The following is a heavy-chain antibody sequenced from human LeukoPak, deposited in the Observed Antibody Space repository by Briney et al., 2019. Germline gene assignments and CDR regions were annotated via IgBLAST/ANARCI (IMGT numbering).Heavy chain of an antibody. J-gene: IGHJ6*02. CDR1: GGSFSGYY. D-gene: IGHD1-1*01. Sequence: SETLSLTCAVYGGSFSGYYWSWIRQPPGKGLEWIGYIYYSGSTNYNPSLKSRVTISVDTSKNQFSLKLSSVTAADTAVYYCARVNWNDARYYYGMDVWGQGTTVTVSS. CDR2: IYYSGST. CDR3: ARVNWNDARYYYGMDV. V-gene: IGHV4-59*01.